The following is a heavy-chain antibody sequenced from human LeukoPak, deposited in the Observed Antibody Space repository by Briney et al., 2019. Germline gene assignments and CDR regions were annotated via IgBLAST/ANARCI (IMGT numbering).Heavy chain of an antibody. CDR2: ISGSGGST. J-gene: IGHJ4*02. CDR3: AKGVGYCSGGSCQQFDY. V-gene: IGHV3-23*01. Sequence: PGGTLRLSCAASGFTFSGYGVSWVRQAPGKGLKWVSAISGSGGSTYYADSVKGRITISRDNSKNTLYLQMNSLRAEDTAVYYCAKGVGYCSGGSCQQFDYWGQGTLVTVSS. D-gene: IGHD2-15*01. CDR1: GFTFSGYG.